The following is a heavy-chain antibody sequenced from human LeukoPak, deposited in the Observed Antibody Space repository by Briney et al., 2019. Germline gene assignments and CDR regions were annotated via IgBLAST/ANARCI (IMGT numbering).Heavy chain of an antibody. Sequence: GGSLRLSCAAFGFTFSSYSMNWVRQAPGKGLEWVSYISSSSGTIYYADSLRGRFTISRDNAKNSLYLQMNSLRVEGTAVYYCARDEADSGTYATTWGQGTLVTVSS. CDR2: ISSSSGTI. CDR3: ARDEADSGTYATT. D-gene: IGHD1-26*01. J-gene: IGHJ5*02. V-gene: IGHV3-48*01. CDR1: GFTFSSYS.